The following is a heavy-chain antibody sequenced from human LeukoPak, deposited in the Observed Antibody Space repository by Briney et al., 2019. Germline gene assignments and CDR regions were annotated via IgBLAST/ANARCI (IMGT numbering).Heavy chain of an antibody. V-gene: IGHV4-30-2*01. D-gene: IGHD3-22*01. CDR1: GGSISSGTYY. CDR3: ARVSYFDNSGYFYYFDY. Sequence: SETLSLTCTVSGGSISSGTYYWSWIRQPPGKGLEWIGYISHSGSTYYNPSLKSRVTISVDRSKNQFSLRLSSVTAADTAVYYCARVSYFDNSGYFYYFDYWGQGTLVTVSS. CDR2: ISHSGST. J-gene: IGHJ4*02.